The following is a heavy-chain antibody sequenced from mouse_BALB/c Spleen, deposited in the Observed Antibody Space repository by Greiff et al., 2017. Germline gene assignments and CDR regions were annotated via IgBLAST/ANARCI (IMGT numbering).Heavy chain of an antibody. CDR2: ISSGSSTI. CDR3: ARSDWSYWYFDV. D-gene: IGHD4-1*01. Sequence: EVQGVESGGGLVQPGGSRKLSCAASGFTFSSFGMHWVRQAPEKGLEWVAYISSGSSTIYYADTVKGRFTISRDNPKNTLFLQMTSLRSEDTAMYYCARSDWSYWYFDVWGAGTTVTVSS. V-gene: IGHV5-17*02. J-gene: IGHJ1*01. CDR1: GFTFSSFG.